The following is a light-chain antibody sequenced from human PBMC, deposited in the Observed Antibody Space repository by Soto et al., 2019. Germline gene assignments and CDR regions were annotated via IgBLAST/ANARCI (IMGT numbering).Light chain of an antibody. V-gene: IGLV1-47*02. CDR3: AAWDDSLSAV. J-gene: IGLJ1*01. CDR2: SNN. CDR1: SSNIGSNY. Sequence: QSVLTQPPSASGTPGQRVTISCSVSSSNIGSNYVYWYQQLPGTAPKLLIYSNNQRPSGVPGRFSGSKSGTSASLAISGLRSEDEADYYCAAWDDSLSAVFGTGTKVTVL.